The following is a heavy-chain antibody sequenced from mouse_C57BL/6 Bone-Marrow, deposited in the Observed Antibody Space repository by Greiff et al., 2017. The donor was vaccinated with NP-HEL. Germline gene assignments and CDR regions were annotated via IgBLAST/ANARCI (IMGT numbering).Heavy chain of an antibody. CDR2: IYPRSGNT. CDR1: GYTFTSYG. Sequence: QVQLKQSGAELARPGASVKLSCKASGYTFTSYGISWVKQRTGQGLEWIGEIYPRSGNTYSNEKFKGKATLTADKSSSTAYMELRSLTSEDSAVYFCARDDYYGSRDFEYWGQGTTLTVSS. J-gene: IGHJ2*01. CDR3: ARDDYYGSRDFEY. D-gene: IGHD1-1*01. V-gene: IGHV1-81*01.